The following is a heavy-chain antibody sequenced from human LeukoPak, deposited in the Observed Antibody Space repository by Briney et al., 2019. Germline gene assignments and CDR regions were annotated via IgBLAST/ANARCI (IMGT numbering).Heavy chain of an antibody. J-gene: IGHJ3*02. Sequence: PSQTLSLTCAVSGGCISSGIYYWGWIRQHPGKGVEWIGSVYYSGSTYYNPSLKSRLTISKDTSKNQFSLKLSSVTAADTAVYFCATSRNVDQFDIWGQATMVTVSS. D-gene: IGHD3/OR15-3a*01. CDR2: VYYSGST. V-gene: IGHV4-31*11. CDR3: ATSRNVDQFDI. CDR1: GGCISSGIYY.